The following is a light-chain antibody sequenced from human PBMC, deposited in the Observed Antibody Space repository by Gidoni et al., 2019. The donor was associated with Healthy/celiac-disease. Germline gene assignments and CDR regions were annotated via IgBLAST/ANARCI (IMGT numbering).Light chain of an antibody. CDR1: VLAKKY. CDR3: YSAADNIEV. V-gene: IGLV3-27*01. CDR2: KDS. Sequence: SYELTQPSSVSVSPGQTARITCSGDVLAKKYARWFQQKPGQAPVLVIYKDSGRPAGIPERFAGSSSGTTVTLTISGAQVEDEADYYCYSAADNIEVFGTGTKVTVL. J-gene: IGLJ1*01.